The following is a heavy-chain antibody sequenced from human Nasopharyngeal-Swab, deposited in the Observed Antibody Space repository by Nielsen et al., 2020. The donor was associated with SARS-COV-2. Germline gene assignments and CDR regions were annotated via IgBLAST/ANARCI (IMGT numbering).Heavy chain of an antibody. Sequence: GESLKISCAASGFTFSNYGMHWVRQAPGKGLEWVAVISYDRNNKYYADSVKGRFTISRDNSKNTLYLEMSSLRPEDTAVYYCAKAVGGSPDWYFDYWGQGTLVTVSS. CDR3: AKAVGGSPDWYFDY. J-gene: IGHJ4*02. D-gene: IGHD2-21*01. CDR2: ISYDRNNK. V-gene: IGHV3-30*18. CDR1: GFTFSNYG.